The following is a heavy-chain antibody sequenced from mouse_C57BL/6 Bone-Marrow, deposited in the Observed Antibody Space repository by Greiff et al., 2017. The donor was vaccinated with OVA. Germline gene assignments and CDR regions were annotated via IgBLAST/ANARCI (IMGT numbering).Heavy chain of an antibody. CDR1: GYSITSGYD. J-gene: IGHJ2*01. V-gene: IGHV3-1*01. CDR3: ARDGAYYFDY. CDR2: ISYSGST. Sequence: VQLQQSGPGMVKPSQSLSLTCTVTGYSITSGYDWHWLRHFPGNKLEWMGYISYSGSTNYNPSLKSRISITHDTSKNHFFLKLNSVTTEDTATYYCARDGAYYFDYWGQGTTLTVSS.